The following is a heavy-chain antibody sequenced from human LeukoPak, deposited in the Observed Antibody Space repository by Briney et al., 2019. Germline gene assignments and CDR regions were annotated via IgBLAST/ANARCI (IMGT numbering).Heavy chain of an antibody. CDR3: ARVVRGWSGYYSPFDY. CDR1: GGTSSSYA. J-gene: IGHJ4*02. CDR2: IIPIFGTA. V-gene: IGHV1-69*13. Sequence: ASVKVSCKASGGTSSSYAISWVRQAPGQGLEWMGGIIPIFGTANYAQKFQGRVTITADESTSTAYMELSSLRSEDTAVYYCARVVRGWSGYYSPFDYWGQGTLVTVSS. D-gene: IGHD3-3*01.